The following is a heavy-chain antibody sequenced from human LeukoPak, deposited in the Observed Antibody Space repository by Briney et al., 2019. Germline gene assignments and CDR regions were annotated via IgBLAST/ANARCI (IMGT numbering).Heavy chain of an antibody. CDR3: ARAAYGSGSYYNPPTYYFDY. D-gene: IGHD3-10*01. J-gene: IGHJ4*02. CDR2: ISSSGSTI. CDR1: GFTFSDYY. Sequence: GGSLRLSCAASGFTFSDYYMSWIRQAPGKGLEWVSYISSSGSTIYYADSVKGRFTISRDNAKNSLYLQMSSLRAEDTAVYYCARAAYGSGSYYNPPTYYFDYWGQGTLVTVSS. V-gene: IGHV3-11*01.